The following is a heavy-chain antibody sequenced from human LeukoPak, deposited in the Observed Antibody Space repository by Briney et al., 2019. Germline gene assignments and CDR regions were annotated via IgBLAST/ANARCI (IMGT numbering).Heavy chain of an antibody. CDR3: ARAPITSPFYFDY. D-gene: IGHD2-2*01. CDR2: ISWNSDSI. J-gene: IGHJ4*02. CDR1: GFTFDDYA. Sequence: PGRSLRLSCAASGFTFDDYAMHWVRQAPGKGLEWVSGISWNSDSIGYADSVKGRFTISRDNAMNSLYLQMNSLRAEDTALYYCARAPITSPFYFDYWGQGTLVTVSS. V-gene: IGHV3-9*01.